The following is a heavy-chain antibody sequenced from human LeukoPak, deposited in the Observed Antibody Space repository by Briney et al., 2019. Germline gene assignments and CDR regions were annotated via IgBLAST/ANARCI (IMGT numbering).Heavy chain of an antibody. CDR3: ARVSLFAGLYYFDY. CDR2: IYYSGST. D-gene: IGHD4/OR15-4a*01. V-gene: IGHV4-59*01. CDR1: GGSISSYY. Sequence: SETLSLTCTVSGGSISSYYWSWIRQPPGKGLEWIGYIYYSGSTNYNPSLKSRVTISVDTSKNQFSLKLSSVTAADTAVYYCARVSLFAGLYYFDYWGQGTLVTVSS. J-gene: IGHJ4*02.